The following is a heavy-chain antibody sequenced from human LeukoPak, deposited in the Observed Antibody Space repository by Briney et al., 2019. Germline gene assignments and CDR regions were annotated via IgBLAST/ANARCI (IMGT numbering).Heavy chain of an antibody. D-gene: IGHD3-3*01. CDR2: VSYDGSNK. Sequence: GGSLRLSCAASGFTFSSHAMHWVRQAPGKGLEWVALVSYDGSNKYYADSVKGRFTISRDNSKNTLYLQMNSLRAEDTAIYYCAKDTYDFWSGQSGYWGQGTLVTVSS. V-gene: IGHV3-30-3*01. CDR3: AKDTYDFWSGQSGY. CDR1: GFTFSSHA. J-gene: IGHJ4*02.